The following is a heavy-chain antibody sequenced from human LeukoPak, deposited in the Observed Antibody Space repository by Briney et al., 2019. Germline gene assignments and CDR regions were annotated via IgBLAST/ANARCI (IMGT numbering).Heavy chain of an antibody. CDR2: INPNSGGT. J-gene: IGHJ5*02. V-gene: IGHV1-2*02. CDR3: ARGKLAAPGRTGYNWFDP. D-gene: IGHD6-13*01. CDR1: GYTFTGYY. Sequence: ASVTVSFKASGYTFTGYYIHWVRQAPGQGLEWMGWINPNSGGTNYAQKFQGRVTMPRDTSITTAYMELSGLRSDDTAIYYCARGKLAAPGRTGYNWFDPWGQGTLVTVSS.